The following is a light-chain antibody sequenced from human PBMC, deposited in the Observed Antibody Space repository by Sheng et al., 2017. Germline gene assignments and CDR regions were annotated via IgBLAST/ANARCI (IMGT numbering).Light chain of an antibody. J-gene: IGKJ1*01. Sequence: VLTQSPGTLSLSPGETATLSCRASQTVGHNYLAWHQQKPGQAPRLLIYAASSRATGIPDRFSGSGSGTDFTLTISRLEPEDFAVYYCQQYGSSPTFGQGTKVEIK. CDR1: QTVGHNY. V-gene: IGKV3-20*01. CDR2: AAS. CDR3: QQYGSSPT.